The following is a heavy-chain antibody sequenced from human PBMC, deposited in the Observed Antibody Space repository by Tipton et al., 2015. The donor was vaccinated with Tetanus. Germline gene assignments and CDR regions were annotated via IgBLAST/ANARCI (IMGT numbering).Heavy chain of an antibody. CDR3: ARSESRIAPRIPWGMDI. CDR2: ISHTGTTT. CDR1: GFTFSAYY. J-gene: IGHJ6*02. V-gene: IGHV3-11*01. Sequence: SLRLSCAGSGFTFSAYYMSWIRLAPGKGLEWISYISHTGTTTYYSASVMGRFTVSRDNTKNSLYLEINSLRAEDTAVYYCARSESRIAPRIPWGMDIWGQGTTVTVSS. D-gene: IGHD6-6*01.